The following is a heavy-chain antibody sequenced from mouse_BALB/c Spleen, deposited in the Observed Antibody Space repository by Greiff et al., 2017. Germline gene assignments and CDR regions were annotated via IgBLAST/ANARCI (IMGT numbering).Heavy chain of an antibody. Sequence: EVQVVESGGGLVKPGGSLKLSCAASGFAFSSYDMSWVRQTPEKRLEWVAYISSGGGSTYYPDTVKGRFTISRDNAKNTLYLQMSSLKSEDTAMYYCAGGKPYYYAMDYWGQGTSVTVSS. J-gene: IGHJ4*01. V-gene: IGHV5-12-1*01. CDR1: GFAFSSYD. CDR3: AGGKPYYYAMDY. CDR2: ISSGGGST. D-gene: IGHD2-1*01.